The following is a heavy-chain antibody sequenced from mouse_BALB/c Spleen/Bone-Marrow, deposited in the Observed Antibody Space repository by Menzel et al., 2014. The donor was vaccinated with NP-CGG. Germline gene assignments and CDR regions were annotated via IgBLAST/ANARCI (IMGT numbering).Heavy chain of an antibody. CDR1: GFNIKDTY. V-gene: IGHV14-3*02. CDR3: ASYYYGRYFDV. D-gene: IGHD1-1*01. J-gene: IGHJ1*01. CDR2: IDPANGNT. Sequence: EVKLMESGAELVKPGASVKLSCTASGFNIKDTYRHWVKQRPEQGLEWIGRIDPANGNTKYDPKFQGKATITADTSSNTAYLQLSSLTSEDTAVYYCASYYYGRYFDVWGAGTTVTVSS.